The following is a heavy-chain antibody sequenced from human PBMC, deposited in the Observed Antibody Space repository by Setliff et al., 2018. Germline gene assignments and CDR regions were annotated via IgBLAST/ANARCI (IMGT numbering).Heavy chain of an antibody. D-gene: IGHD2-2*01. J-gene: IGHJ4*02. CDR2: INHSGST. Sequence: SETLSLTCTVSGGSSSSHYWTWIRQPPGKGLEWIGEINHSGSTSYNPSLKSRVTISVDTSKNQFSLKLSSVTAADTAVYYCARHAAVPAAMHYFDYWGQGTLVTVSS. CDR1: GGSSSSHY. CDR3: ARHAAVPAAMHYFDY. V-gene: IGHV4-59*08.